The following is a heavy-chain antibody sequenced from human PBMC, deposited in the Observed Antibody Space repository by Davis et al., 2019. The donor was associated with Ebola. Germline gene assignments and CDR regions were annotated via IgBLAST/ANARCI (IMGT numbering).Heavy chain of an antibody. Sequence: GSLRLSCAVYGGSFSGYYWSWIRQPPGKGLEWIGEINHSGSTNYNPSRKSRVTISVDTSKNQFSLKLSSVTAADTAVYYCARAGYCTGGVCYAGYYYYGMDVWGQGTTVTVSS. CDR3: ARAGYCTGGVCYAGYYYYGMDV. D-gene: IGHD2-8*02. V-gene: IGHV4-34*01. CDR2: INHSGST. CDR1: GGSFSGYY. J-gene: IGHJ6*02.